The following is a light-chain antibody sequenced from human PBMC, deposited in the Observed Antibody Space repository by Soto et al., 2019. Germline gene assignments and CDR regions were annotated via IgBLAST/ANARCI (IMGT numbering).Light chain of an antibody. J-gene: IGKJ1*01. CDR3: QQYGGSPGT. CDR1: QSVRSSY. V-gene: IGKV3-20*01. Sequence: EIVLTQSPGTPSLSPGERATLSCRASQSVRSSYLAWYQQKPGQAPRLLIYHASNRVTGIPDRFSGSGSGTDFTLTISRLETEDFAVYYCQQYGGSPGTFGQGTKVEIK. CDR2: HAS.